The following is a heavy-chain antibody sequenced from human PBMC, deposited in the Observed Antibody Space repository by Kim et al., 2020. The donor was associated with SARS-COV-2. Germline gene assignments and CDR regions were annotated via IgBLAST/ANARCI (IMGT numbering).Heavy chain of an antibody. CDR3: ASPSAAVVL. D-gene: IGHD6-25*01. Sequence: SEKSYVDSGKGRFTISRDNAKNSLYLQMDSLRAEDTAIYYCASPSAAVVLWGQGTLVTVSS. CDR2: SEK. J-gene: IGHJ4*02. V-gene: IGHV3-7*01.